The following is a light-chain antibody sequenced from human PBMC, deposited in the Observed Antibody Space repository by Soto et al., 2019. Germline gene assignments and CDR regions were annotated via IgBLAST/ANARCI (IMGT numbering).Light chain of an antibody. CDR3: HQYGRSPRT. V-gene: IGKV3-20*01. J-gene: IGKJ1*01. CDR1: QSVSSSY. CDR2: GAS. Sequence: EIVLTQSPGTLSLSPGERPTLSCSASQSVSSSYLAWYQQKPGQAPRLLIYGASTRATGIPARFSGSGSGPDFTLTISRLEPEDFAVYYCHQYGRSPRTFGQGTKVDIK.